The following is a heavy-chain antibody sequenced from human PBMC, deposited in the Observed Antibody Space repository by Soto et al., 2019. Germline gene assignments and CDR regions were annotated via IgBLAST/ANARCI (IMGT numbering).Heavy chain of an antibody. Sequence: PSETLSLTCTVSGGSINSYYWSWIRQPPGKGLEWIGYIYYSGSTNYNPSLKSRVTISVDTSKNQFSLKLSSVTAADTAVYYCAREYYYDSSGYFSYNWFDPWGQGTLVTVSS. CDR1: GGSINSYY. J-gene: IGHJ5*02. D-gene: IGHD3-22*01. V-gene: IGHV4-59*01. CDR2: IYYSGST. CDR3: AREYYYDSSGYFSYNWFDP.